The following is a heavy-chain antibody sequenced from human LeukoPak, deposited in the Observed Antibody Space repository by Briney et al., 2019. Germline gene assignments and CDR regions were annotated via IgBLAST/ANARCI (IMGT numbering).Heavy chain of an antibody. J-gene: IGHJ4*02. V-gene: IGHV3-7*01. CDR1: GFTFSTYW. CDR2: IKADGGEK. D-gene: IGHD6-6*01. CDR3: ARGGAARPDF. Sequence: QPEGSLRLSSAASGFTFSTYWMNCLRQTPGKRLEWVAKIKADGGEKDHVASVKGRFTISRDNAKNSLYLQMNSLRVEDTAVYYCARGGAARPDFWGQGTLVTVSS.